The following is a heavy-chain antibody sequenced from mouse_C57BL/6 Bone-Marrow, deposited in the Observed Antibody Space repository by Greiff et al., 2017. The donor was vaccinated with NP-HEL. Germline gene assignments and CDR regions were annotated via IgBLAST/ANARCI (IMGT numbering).Heavy chain of an antibody. CDR1: GFNIKDDY. Sequence: VQLQQSGAELVRPGASVKLSCTASGFNIKDDYMHWVKQRPEQGLEWIGWIDPENGDTEYASKFQGQATITADTSSNTSYLQLSSLTSEDTAVYYCTSFLYYSGSSWGPYWGQGTLVTVSA. CDR3: TSFLYYSGSSWGPY. J-gene: IGHJ3*01. CDR2: IDPENGDT. V-gene: IGHV14-4*01. D-gene: IGHD1-1*01.